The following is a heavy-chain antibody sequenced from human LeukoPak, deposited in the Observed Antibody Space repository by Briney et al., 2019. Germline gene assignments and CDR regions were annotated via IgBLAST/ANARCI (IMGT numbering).Heavy chain of an antibody. D-gene: IGHD1-26*01. CDR2: ISYDGSNK. V-gene: IGHV3-30-3*01. Sequence: PGGSLRLSCAASGFTFSSYAMHWVRQAPGKGLEWVAVISYDGSNKYYADSVKGRFTISRDNSRNTLYLQMNSLRAEDTAVYYRARDRGDSIVGSDFDSWGQGILVTVSS. J-gene: IGHJ4*02. CDR1: GFTFSSYA. CDR3: ARDRGDSIVGSDFDS.